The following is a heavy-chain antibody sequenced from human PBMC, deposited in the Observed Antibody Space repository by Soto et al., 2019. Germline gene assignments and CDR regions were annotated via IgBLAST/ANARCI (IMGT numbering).Heavy chain of an antibody. J-gene: IGHJ3*01. CDR3: ARGYCGGGVGYLRRDAFDV. V-gene: IGHV3-21*01. CDR1: GFTFSAYH. D-gene: IGHD2-8*02. Sequence: EVQLVESGGGLVMPGGSLRLSCAASGFTFSAYHMNWVRQAPGKGLEGVSSINPTSSHIYYADSVRGRFTISRDDSKNAVSLQMNSLRTEDAALYYCARGYCGGGVGYLRRDAFDVWGQGTMVTVSS. CDR2: INPTSSHI.